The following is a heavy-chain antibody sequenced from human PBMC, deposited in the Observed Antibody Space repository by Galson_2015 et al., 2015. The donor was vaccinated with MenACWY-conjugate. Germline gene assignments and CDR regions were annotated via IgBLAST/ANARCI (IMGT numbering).Heavy chain of an antibody. CDR1: GFIFSNHA. CDR3: AKRWDYDILACSYDY. CDR2: IRGSGGNT. J-gene: IGHJ4*02. Sequence: SLRLSCATSGFIFSNHAMAWVRQAPGKGLEWVSLIRGSGGNTYYADSVKGRFTISRDNSKNTVYLQMNRLRAGDTAIYYCAKRWDYDILACSYDYWGQGTLVTVSS. V-gene: IGHV3-23*01. D-gene: IGHD3-9*01.